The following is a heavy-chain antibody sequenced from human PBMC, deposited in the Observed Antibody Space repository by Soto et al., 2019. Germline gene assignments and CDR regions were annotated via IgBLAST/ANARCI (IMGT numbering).Heavy chain of an antibody. Sequence: GESLKISCKASGFIFTSYWLGWVRQMPGKGLEWVGMLNPKDSFANYSPSFRGHVTISPDKSVTTAYLKWSSLKASDTANYDCAMHKSGGGSYPFDFWGQGTLVTVSS. CDR2: LNPKDSFA. J-gene: IGHJ4*02. D-gene: IGHD2-21*01. V-gene: IGHV5-10-1*01. CDR1: GFIFTSYW. CDR3: AMHKSGGGSYPFDF.